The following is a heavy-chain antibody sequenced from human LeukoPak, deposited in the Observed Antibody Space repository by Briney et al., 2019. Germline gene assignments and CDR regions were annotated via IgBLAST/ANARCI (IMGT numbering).Heavy chain of an antibody. V-gene: IGHV3-30*03. D-gene: IGHD2-2*01. Sequence: PGRSLRLSCVASGFNFNSYGMHWVRQAPGKGLEWVAVISSDGGDTYYGDSVKGRFTISRDNSKNTVSLQMNSLRSEDTAMYYCATYIVVEPSAICWGQGTLVTVSS. CDR2: ISSDGGDT. J-gene: IGHJ4*02. CDR3: ATYIVVEPSAIC. CDR1: GFNFNSYG.